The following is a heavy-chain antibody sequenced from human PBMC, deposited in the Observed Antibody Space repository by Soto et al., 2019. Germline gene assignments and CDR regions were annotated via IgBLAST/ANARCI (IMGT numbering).Heavy chain of an antibody. CDR2: IYYSGNT. CDR1: GESISSGDHY. CDR3: ARDAGYCNSVSCYPYNMDV. Sequence: SETLSLTCTVSGESISSGDHYWSWVRQSPGEGLEWIGFIYYSGNTYYNPSLKSRVSMSVDTSNNQFSLKLNSVTAADTAVYYCARDAGYCNSVSCYPYNMDVWGQGTTVTVS. J-gene: IGHJ6*02. D-gene: IGHD2-15*01. V-gene: IGHV4-30-4*01.